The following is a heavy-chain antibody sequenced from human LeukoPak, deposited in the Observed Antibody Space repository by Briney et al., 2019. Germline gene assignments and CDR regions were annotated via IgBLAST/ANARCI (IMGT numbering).Heavy chain of an antibody. J-gene: IGHJ4*02. CDR2: IRYDGSDK. CDR3: ARGGRHDYDGRPPDY. CDR1: GFSFSDFV. V-gene: IGHV3-30*02. D-gene: IGHD4-23*01. Sequence: GGSLRLSCAASGFSFSDFVMHWVHQAPGKGLEWVAFIRYDGSDKYYAESVKGRFTISRDNAKNTLYLQMNSLRAEDTAVYYCARGGRHDYDGRPPDYWGQGTLVTVSS.